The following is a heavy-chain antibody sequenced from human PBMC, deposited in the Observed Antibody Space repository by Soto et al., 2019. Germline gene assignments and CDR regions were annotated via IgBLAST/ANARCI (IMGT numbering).Heavy chain of an antibody. CDR2: IYPADSNT. D-gene: IGHD4-17*01. J-gene: IGHJ5*02. CDR3: ARTSTNWFDP. V-gene: IGHV5-51*01. CDR1: GYNFDIYW. Sequence: GESLKISCKGSGYNFDIYWIGWVRQMPEKGPEWMGMIYPADSNTRYSPSFQGQVTISADKSISTAYLQWSSLKASDTAIYYCARTSTNWFDPWGQGTLVTVSS.